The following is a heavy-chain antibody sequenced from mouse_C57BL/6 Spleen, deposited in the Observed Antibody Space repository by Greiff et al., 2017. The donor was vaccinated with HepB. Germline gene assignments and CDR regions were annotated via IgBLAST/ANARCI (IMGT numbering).Heavy chain of an antibody. J-gene: IGHJ2*01. CDR2: IHPNSGST. CDR1: GYSFTSYW. Sequence: QVQLQQPGAELVKPGASVKLSCKASGYSFTSYWMHWVKQRPGQGLEWIGMIHPNSGSTNYNEKFKSKATLTVDKSSSTAYMQLSSLTSEDSAVYYCSTSHPVVTIVYYFDYWGQGTTLTVSS. D-gene: IGHD2-12*01. CDR3: STSHPVVTIVYYFDY. V-gene: IGHV1-64*01.